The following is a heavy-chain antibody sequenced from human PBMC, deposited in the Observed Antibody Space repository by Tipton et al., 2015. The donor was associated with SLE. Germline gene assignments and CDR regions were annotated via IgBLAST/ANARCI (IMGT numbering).Heavy chain of an antibody. CDR3: ARDRGSGWFDFDY. J-gene: IGHJ4*02. CDR1: GFTVSSNY. CDR2: IYSGGST. D-gene: IGHD6-19*01. Sequence: QLVQSGGGLVQPGGSLRLSCAASGFTVSSNYMSWVRQAPGKGLEWVSVIYSGGSTYYADSVKGRFTISRDNSKNTLYLQMNSLRAEDSAVYYCARDRGSGWFDFDYWGQGTLVTVSS. V-gene: IGHV3-53*04.